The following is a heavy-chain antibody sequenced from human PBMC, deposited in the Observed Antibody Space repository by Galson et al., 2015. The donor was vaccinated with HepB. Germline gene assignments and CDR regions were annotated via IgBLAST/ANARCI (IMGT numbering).Heavy chain of an antibody. CDR1: GYNLSNYG. J-gene: IGHJ5*02. CDR2: ISSYNGDT. V-gene: IGHV1-18*01. CDR3: ARDHTVATRNYFDP. D-gene: IGHD5-12*01. Sequence: SVKVSCKASGYNLSNYGINWLRQAPGQGLEWVGWISSYNGDTNYAQKFHGRLSMTTDTSTSTAYMELRSLRSDDTAVYYCARDHTVATRNYFDPWGQGTLVTVSS.